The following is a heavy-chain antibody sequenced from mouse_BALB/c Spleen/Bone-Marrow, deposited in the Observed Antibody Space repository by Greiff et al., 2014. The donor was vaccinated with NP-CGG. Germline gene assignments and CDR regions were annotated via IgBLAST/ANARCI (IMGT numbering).Heavy chain of an antibody. CDR3: AREMGVLRFAY. J-gene: IGHJ3*01. CDR2: ISNKANGYTT. CDR1: GFTFSDYY. V-gene: IGHV7-3*02. Sequence: LRLSCAPSGFTFSDYYMSWVRQPPGKALEWLGFISNKANGYTTEYSASVKGRFTISRDNSQSILYLQMNTLRAEDSATDSCAREMGVLRFAYWGQGTLVTVSA. D-gene: IGHD1-1*01.